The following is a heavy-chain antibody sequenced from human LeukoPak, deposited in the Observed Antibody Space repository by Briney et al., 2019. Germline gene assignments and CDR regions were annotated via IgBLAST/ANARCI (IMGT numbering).Heavy chain of an antibody. Sequence: SETLSLTCTVSGGSISSYYWSWIRQPPGKGLEWIGEINHSGEINYNPSLKSRVAISLDTSKNQFSLRLRSVTAADTAVYYCARGPSRYTSVWGQGTLVTVS. CDR2: INHSGEI. CDR1: GGSISSYY. J-gene: IGHJ4*02. V-gene: IGHV4-34*01. CDR3: ARGPSRYTSV. D-gene: IGHD3-16*02.